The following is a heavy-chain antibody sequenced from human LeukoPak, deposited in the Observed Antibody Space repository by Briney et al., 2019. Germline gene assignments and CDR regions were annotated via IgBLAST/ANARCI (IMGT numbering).Heavy chain of an antibody. CDR2: ISSSSSTI. J-gene: IGHJ6*03. V-gene: IGHV3-48*01. CDR3: ARAKRYCSGGSCYPIEYYYYYMDV. Sequence: PGGSLRLSCAASGFTFSSYSMNWVRQAPGKGLEWVSYISSSSSTIYYADSVKGRFTISRDNAKNSLYLQMNSLRAEDTAVYFCARAKRYCSGGSCYPIEYYYYYMDVWGKGTTVTVSS. D-gene: IGHD2-15*01. CDR1: GFTFSSYS.